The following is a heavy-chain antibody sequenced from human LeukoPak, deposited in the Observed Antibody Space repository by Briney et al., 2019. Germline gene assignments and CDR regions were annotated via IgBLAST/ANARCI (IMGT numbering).Heavy chain of an antibody. V-gene: IGHV4-39*01. CDR1: GDSISRSNYY. Sequence: ASETLSLTCTVSGDSISRSNYYWGWIRQPPGKGLEWIGSIYYSGSTYYNPSLKSRVTISVDTSRNQFSLKLSSVTAADTAVYYCARRRGALDYWGQGTLVTVSS. CDR3: ARRRGALDY. CDR2: IYYSGST. D-gene: IGHD1-26*01. J-gene: IGHJ4*02.